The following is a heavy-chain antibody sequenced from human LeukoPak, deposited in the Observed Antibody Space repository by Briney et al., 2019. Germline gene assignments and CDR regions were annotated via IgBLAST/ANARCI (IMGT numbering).Heavy chain of an antibody. V-gene: IGHV1-2*02. J-gene: IGHJ4*02. CDR2: INPNSGGT. Sequence: ASVKVSCKASGYTFTGYYMHWVRRAPGQGLEWMGWINPNSGGTNHAQKFQGRVTMTRDTSISTAYMELSRLTSDDTAIYYCARKDYFDYWGQGTLVTVSS. CDR3: ARKDYFDY. CDR1: GYTFTGYY.